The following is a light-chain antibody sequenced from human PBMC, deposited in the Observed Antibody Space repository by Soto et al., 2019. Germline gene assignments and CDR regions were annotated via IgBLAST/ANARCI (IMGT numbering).Light chain of an antibody. CDR1: QSVSSSY. CDR3: QQYDSSPWT. J-gene: IGKJ1*01. Sequence: DIVLTQSPGTLSLSPGERATLSCRASQSVSSSYLAWYQQKPGQAPRLFIYAASSRATGIPDRFSSSGSGTDFTLTISRLEPEDFAVYYCQQYDSSPWTFGQGTKVEIK. V-gene: IGKV3-20*01. CDR2: AAS.